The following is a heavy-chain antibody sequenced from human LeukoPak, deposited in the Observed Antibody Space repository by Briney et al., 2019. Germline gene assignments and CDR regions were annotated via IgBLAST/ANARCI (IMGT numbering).Heavy chain of an antibody. J-gene: IGHJ5*02. CDR1: GDSVSSGAY. Sequence: RPSETLSLTCTISGDSVSSGAYWSWIRQHPGKGLEWIGYIYYSGSTYYNPSLKSRVTIPVDTSKNQFSLKLSSVTAADTAVYYCAREGLMVRGGKTYNWFDPWGQGTLVTVSS. CDR2: IYYSGST. D-gene: IGHD3-10*01. CDR3: AREGLMVRGGKTYNWFDP. V-gene: IGHV4-31*03.